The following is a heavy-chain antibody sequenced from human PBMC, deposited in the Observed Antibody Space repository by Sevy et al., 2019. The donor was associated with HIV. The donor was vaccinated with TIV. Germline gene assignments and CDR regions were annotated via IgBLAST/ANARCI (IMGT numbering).Heavy chain of an antibody. CDR3: ARSMVRGNTPHLDTFHY. D-gene: IGHD3-10*01. J-gene: IGHJ4*02. V-gene: IGHV4-61*02. CDR2: IYTTGST. Sequence: SETLSLTCTVSGGSIRSGTYYWNWIRQPAGKRLEWIGRIYTTGSTDYNPSLKSRVTISVDTSKNQFSLTLSSVTAADTAGYYCARSMVRGNTPHLDTFHYWGQGTLVTASS. CDR1: GGSIRSGTYY.